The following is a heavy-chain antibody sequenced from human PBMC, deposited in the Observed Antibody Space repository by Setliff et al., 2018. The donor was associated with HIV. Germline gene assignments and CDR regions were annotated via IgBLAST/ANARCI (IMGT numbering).Heavy chain of an antibody. CDR3: ARGGTAAVNPNFDY. CDR2: ISANSTYI. J-gene: IGHJ4*02. CDR1: GFTFNSYS. V-gene: IGHV3-21*01. D-gene: IGHD6-13*01. Sequence: GSLRLSCEASGFTFNSYSMSWVRQAPGKGLEWVSSISANSTYIYYADSLKGRFTISRDNAKNSLSLQMNSLRAEDTAVYFCARGGTAAVNPNFDYWGQGMLVTVSS.